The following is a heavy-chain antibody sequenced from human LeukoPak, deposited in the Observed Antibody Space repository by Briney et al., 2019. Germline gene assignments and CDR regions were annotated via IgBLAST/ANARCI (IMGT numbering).Heavy chain of an antibody. D-gene: IGHD6-13*01. CDR3: ARLGGSSSILFDY. CDR2: IYYSGST. V-gene: IGHV4-39*01. CDR1: GGSISSSSYY. J-gene: IGHJ4*02. Sequence: SKTLSLTCTVSGGSISSSSYYWGWIRQPPGKGLEWIGSIYYSGSTYYNPSLKSRVTISVDTSKNQFSLKLSSVTAADTAVYYCARLGGSSSILFDYWGQGTLVTVSS.